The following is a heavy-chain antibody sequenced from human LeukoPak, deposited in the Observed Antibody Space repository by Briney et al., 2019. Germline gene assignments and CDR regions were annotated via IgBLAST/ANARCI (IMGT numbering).Heavy chain of an antibody. CDR3: AREGVGDIVVVVAATRWFDP. D-gene: IGHD2-15*01. V-gene: IGHV4-39*07. CDR1: SGSISSSIYY. Sequence: SETLSLTCTVSSGSISSSIYYWGWIRQPPGKELEWIGSIYYSGSTYYNPSLKSRVTISVDTSKNQFSLKLTSVIAADTAVYYCAREGVGDIVVVVAATRWFDPRGQGTLVTVSS. CDR2: IYYSGST. J-gene: IGHJ5*02.